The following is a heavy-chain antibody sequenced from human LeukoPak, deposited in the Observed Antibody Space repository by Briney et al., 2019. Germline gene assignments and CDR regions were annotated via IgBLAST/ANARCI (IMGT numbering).Heavy chain of an antibody. J-gene: IGHJ6*02. CDR2: ISSSSSYI. V-gene: IGHV3-21*01. CDR3: ARDRDILTGYYLNYYYGMDV. CDR1: GFTFSSYS. Sequence: GGSLRLSCAASGFTFSSYSMNWVRQAPGKGLEWVSSISSSSSYIYYADSVKGRFTISRDNAKNSLYLQMNSLRAEDTAVYYCARDRDILTGYYLNYYYGMDVGGQGTTVTVSS. D-gene: IGHD3-9*01.